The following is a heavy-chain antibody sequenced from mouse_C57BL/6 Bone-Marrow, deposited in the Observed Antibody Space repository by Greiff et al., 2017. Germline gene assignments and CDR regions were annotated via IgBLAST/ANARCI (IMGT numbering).Heavy chain of an antibody. J-gene: IGHJ3*01. CDR3: ARSDYDLAY. Sequence: VQLQQSGPELVKPGASVKISCKASGYTFTDYYMNWVKQSHGKSLEWIGDINPNNGGTSYNQKFKGKATLTVDKSSSTAYMELRSLTSEDSAVYYCARSDYDLAYWGQGTLVTVSA. D-gene: IGHD2-4*01. CDR2: INPNNGGT. CDR1: GYTFTDYY. V-gene: IGHV1-26*01.